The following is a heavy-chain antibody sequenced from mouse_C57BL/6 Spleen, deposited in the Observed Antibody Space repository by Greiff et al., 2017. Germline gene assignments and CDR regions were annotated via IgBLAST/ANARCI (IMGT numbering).Heavy chain of an antibody. V-gene: IGHV1-15*01. CDR2: IDPETGGT. Sequence: QQSGAELVRPGASVTLSCKASGYTFTDYEMHWVKQTPVPGLEWIGAIDPETGGTAYNQKFKGKAILTADKSSSTAYMELRSLTSEDSAVYYCTRSNSRYFDVWGTGTTVTVSS. CDR3: TRSNSRYFDV. J-gene: IGHJ1*03. CDR1: GYTFTDYE.